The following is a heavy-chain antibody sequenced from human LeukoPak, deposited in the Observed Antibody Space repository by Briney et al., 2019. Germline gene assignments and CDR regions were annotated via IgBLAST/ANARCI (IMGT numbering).Heavy chain of an antibody. CDR1: GFTFSSYA. CDR3: AKDMGIQLWLSDY. CDR2: ISGSGGST. V-gene: IGHV3-23*01. Sequence: GGSLRLSCAASGFTFSSYAMSWVSQAPGKGLEWVSAISGSGGSTYYADSVKGRSTISRDNSKNTLYLQMNSLRAEDTAVYYCAKDMGIQLWLSDYWGQGTLVTVSS. D-gene: IGHD5-18*01. J-gene: IGHJ4*02.